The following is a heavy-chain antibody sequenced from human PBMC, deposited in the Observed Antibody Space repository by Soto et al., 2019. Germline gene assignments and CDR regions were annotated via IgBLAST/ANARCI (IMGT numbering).Heavy chain of an antibody. CDR1: GFTFSSYA. CDR3: AKDLAYGGAGFAFDI. D-gene: IGHD4-17*01. V-gene: IGHV3-23*01. Sequence: PGGSLRLSCAASGFTFSSYAMSWVRQAPGKGLEWVSAISGSGGSTYYADSVKGRFTISRDNSKNTLYLQMNSLRAEDTALYYCAKDLAYGGAGFAFDIWGQGTMVTVSS. CDR2: ISGSGGST. J-gene: IGHJ3*02.